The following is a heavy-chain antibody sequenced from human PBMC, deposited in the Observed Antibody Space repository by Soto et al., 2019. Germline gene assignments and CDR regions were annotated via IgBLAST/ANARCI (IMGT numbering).Heavy chain of an antibody. V-gene: IGHV4-30-4*01. Sequence: PAETLSLTCTVPGGPVSGVDYFWSWIRQSPGKGLEWIGYIYYTGITNLNPSLKSRLTMAVDTSKNEFSLKLTSVSAADTAVYFCAIEEMKGIISWFDPWGQGTPVTVSS. CDR1: GGPVSGVDYF. J-gene: IGHJ5*02. CDR3: AIEEMKGIISWFDP. D-gene: IGHD2-21*01. CDR2: IYYTGIT.